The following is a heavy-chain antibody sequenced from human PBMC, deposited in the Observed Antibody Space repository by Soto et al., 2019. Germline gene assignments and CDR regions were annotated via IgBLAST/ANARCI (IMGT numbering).Heavy chain of an antibody. D-gene: IGHD5-12*01. V-gene: IGHV3-11*06. CDR2: ISSSSSYT. Sequence: GGSLRLSCAASGFTFSDYYMSWIRQAPGKGLEWVSYISSSSSYTNYADSVKGRFTISRDNAKNSLYLQMNSLRAEDTAVYYCARVGRYSGYDYGGEYYYYGMDVWGQGTTVTVSS. CDR1: GFTFSDYY. CDR3: ARVGRYSGYDYGGEYYYYGMDV. J-gene: IGHJ6*02.